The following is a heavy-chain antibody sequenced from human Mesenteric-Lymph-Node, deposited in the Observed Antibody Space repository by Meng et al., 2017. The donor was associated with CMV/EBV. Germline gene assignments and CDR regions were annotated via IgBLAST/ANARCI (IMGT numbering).Heavy chain of an antibody. CDR1: GYTFTSYS. Sequence: EGSCKASGYTFTSYSISWVRQAPGQGLEWMGWISTYNDKTNYAQKLQGRVTMTTETPTTTAYMELRSLRSDDTAMYYCATGGQLNYWGQGTLVTVSS. D-gene: IGHD3-10*01. V-gene: IGHV1-18*01. J-gene: IGHJ4*02. CDR3: ATGGQLNY. CDR2: ISTYNDKT.